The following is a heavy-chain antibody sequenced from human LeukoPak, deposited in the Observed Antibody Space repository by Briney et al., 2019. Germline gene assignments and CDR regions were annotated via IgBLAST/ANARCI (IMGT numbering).Heavy chain of an antibody. D-gene: IGHD3-16*02. CDR1: GFSLSTSGVG. CDR2: IYWDDDK. J-gene: IGHJ4*02. V-gene: IGHV2-5*02. CDR3: ALERSLMITFGGVIVIPGYFDY. Sequence: SGPTLVNPTQTLTLTCTFSGFSLSTSGVGVGWIRQPPGKALEWLALIYWDDDKRYSPSLKSRLTITKDTSKNQVVLTMTNMDPVDTATYYCALERSLMITFGGVIVIPGYFDYWGQGTLVTVSS.